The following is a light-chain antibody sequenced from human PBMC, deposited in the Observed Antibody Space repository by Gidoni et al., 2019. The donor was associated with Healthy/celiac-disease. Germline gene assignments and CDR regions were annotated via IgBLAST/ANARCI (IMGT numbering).Light chain of an antibody. V-gene: IGKV1-33*01. CDR2: DAS. CDR1: QDISNY. CDR3: QQCP. J-gene: IGKJ2*01. Sequence: GARVTITCQESQDISNYVNWYQQKPGTAPKLLLYDASNLETGGPSRCSGSGSGTEFTFTISSLQPEDIATYYCQQCPFXQXTKLEIK.